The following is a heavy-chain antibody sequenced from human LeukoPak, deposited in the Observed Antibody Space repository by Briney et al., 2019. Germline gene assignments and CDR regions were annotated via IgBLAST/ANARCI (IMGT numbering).Heavy chain of an antibody. CDR1: GGSISSGSYY. J-gene: IGHJ3*02. V-gene: IGHV4-61*02. Sequence: SQTLSLTCTVSGGSISSGSYYWSWIRQPAGKGLEWIGRIYTSESTNYNPSLKSRVTISVDTSKNQFSLKLSSVTAADTAVYYCASDTMTPYAFDIWGQGTMVTVSS. D-gene: IGHD3-22*01. CDR3: ASDTMTPYAFDI. CDR2: IYTSEST.